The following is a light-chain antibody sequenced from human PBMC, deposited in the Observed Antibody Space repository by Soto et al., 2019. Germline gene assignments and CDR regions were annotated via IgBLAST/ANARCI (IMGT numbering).Light chain of an antibody. J-gene: IGKJ5*01. CDR2: DAF. CDR3: QKRSNWIT. CDR1: QSVSIY. Sequence: ILLTQSPATLSLSPGERATLSCRASQSVSIYLSLYQQKPGQAPRLLIYDAFNRATGIPARFSGSGSGTDFTLTIISLEHEDFAVYYCQKRSNWITFGQGTRLEVK. V-gene: IGKV3-11*01.